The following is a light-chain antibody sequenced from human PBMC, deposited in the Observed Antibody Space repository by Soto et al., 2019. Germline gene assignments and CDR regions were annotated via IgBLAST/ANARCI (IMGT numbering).Light chain of an antibody. J-gene: IGKJ1*01. CDR2: HAS. V-gene: IGKV1-5*01. CDR1: QSISSW. CDR3: QQYNSYSGT. Sequence: DIAMTQSPSTLSASVGDRVTISCRASQSISSWLAWYQQKPVRDPDLLIFHASSLESGVPSRFGGSGSCTSFTLTISCLQPDDFATYYWQQYNSYSGTFGQGTKVEIK.